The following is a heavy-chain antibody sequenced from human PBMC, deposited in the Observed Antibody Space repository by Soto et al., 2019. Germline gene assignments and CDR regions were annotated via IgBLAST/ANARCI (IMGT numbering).Heavy chain of an antibody. CDR2: IIPIFGTA. D-gene: IGHD3-9*01. J-gene: IGHJ6*02. Sequence: ASVKVSCKASGYTFTSYAMHWVRQAPGQGLEWMGGIIPIFGTANYAQKFQGRVTITADESTSTAYMELSSLRSEDTAVYYCARDRQFGYDILTGYYKWYYYYGMDVWGQGTTVTVSS. CDR3: ARDRQFGYDILTGYYKWYYYYGMDV. V-gene: IGHV1-69*13. CDR1: GYTFTSYA.